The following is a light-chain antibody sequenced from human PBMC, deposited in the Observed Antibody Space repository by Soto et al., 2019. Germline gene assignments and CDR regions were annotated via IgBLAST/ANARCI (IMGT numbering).Light chain of an antibody. V-gene: IGKV3-20*01. CDR2: GSS. Sequence: EIVLTQSPGTLSLSPGERATLSCRASQIVSTIYLAWYQQKPGQAPRLLIYGSSSRAPGIPDRFSGSGSGTEFTLTISRLEPEDSATYYCQQSYSNPLTFGGGTKVEIK. CDR3: QQSYSNPLT. CDR1: QIVSTIY. J-gene: IGKJ4*01.